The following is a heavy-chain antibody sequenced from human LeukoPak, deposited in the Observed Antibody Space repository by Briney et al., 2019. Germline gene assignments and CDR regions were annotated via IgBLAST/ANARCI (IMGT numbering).Heavy chain of an antibody. Sequence: GGSLRLSCAASGFTFDDYAMHWVRQAPGKGLEWVSGISWNSGSIGYADSVKGRFTISRDNAKNPLYLQMNSLRAEDTALYYCAKDISAWEPSNWFDPWGQGTLVTVSS. V-gene: IGHV3-9*01. D-gene: IGHD1-14*01. CDR2: ISWNSGSI. CDR1: GFTFDDYA. J-gene: IGHJ5*02. CDR3: AKDISAWEPSNWFDP.